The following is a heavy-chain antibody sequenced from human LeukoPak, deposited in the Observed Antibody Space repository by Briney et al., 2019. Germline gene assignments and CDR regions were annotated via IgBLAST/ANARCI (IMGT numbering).Heavy chain of an antibody. CDR1: GGSISSGDYY. J-gene: IGHJ2*01. V-gene: IGHV4-30-4*01. CDR3: ARGTYSSSWRYFDL. CDR2: IYYSGNA. Sequence: PSETPSLTCTVSGGSISSGDYYCSWIRQPPGKGLEWIGYIYYSGNAYYSPSLKSRLTILVDTSKNQFSLNLSSVTAADTAVYYCARGTYSSSWRYFDLWGRGTLVTVSS. D-gene: IGHD6-13*01.